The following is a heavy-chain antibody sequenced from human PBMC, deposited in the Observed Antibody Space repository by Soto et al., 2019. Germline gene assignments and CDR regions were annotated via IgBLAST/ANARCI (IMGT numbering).Heavy chain of an antibody. CDR1: GFTFSSYG. Sequence: GGSLRLSCAASGFTFSSYGMHWVRQAPGKGLEWVAVISYDGSNRYYADSVKGRFTISRDNSKNTLYLQMSSLRAEDTAVYYCAKGAQGSYDYWGQGTLVTVSS. V-gene: IGHV3-30*18. CDR2: ISYDGSNR. CDR3: AKGAQGSYDY. J-gene: IGHJ4*02.